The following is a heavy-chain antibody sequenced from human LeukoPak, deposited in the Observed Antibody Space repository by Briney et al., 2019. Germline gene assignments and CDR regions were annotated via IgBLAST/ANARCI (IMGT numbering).Heavy chain of an antibody. J-gene: IGHJ4*02. CDR2: ISSSSSYI. CDR1: GFTFSSYS. V-gene: IGHV3-21*01. D-gene: IGHD6-19*01. Sequence: KPGGSLRLSCAASGFTFSSYSMNWVRQAPGKGLGWVSSISSSSSYIYYADSVKGRFTISRDNAKNSLYLQMNSLRAEDTAVYYCARDRHSSGWPLFRYWGQGTLVAVSS. CDR3: ARDRHSSGWPLFRY.